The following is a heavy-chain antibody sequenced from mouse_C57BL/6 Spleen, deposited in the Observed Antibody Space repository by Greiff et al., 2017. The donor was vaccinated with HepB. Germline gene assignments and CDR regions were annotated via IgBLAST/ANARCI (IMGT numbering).Heavy chain of an antibody. CDR3: ARRGTTVRAMDY. CDR1: GYAFTNYL. J-gene: IGHJ4*01. CDR2: INPGSGGT. D-gene: IGHD1-1*01. Sequence: QVQLQQSGAELVRPGTSVKVSCKASGYAFTNYLIEWVKQRPGQGLEWIGVINPGSGGTNYNEKFKGKATLTADKSSSTAYMQLSSLTSEDSAVYFCARRGTTVRAMDYWGQGTSVTVSS. V-gene: IGHV1-54*01.